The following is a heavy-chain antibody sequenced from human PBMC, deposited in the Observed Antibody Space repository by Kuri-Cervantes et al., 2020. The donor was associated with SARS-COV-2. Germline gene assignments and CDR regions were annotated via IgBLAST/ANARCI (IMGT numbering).Heavy chain of an antibody. CDR3: ARVGGGYGSGSYVGGFDY. J-gene: IGHJ4*02. Sequence: GESLKISCAASGFTFSSYAMSWVRQAPGKGLEWVSAISGSGGSTYYADSVKGRFTISRDNAKNSLYLQMNSLRAEDTAVYYCARVGGGYGSGSYVGGFDYWGQGTLVTGYS. CDR1: GFTFSSYA. CDR2: ISGSGGST. V-gene: IGHV3-23*01. D-gene: IGHD3-10*01.